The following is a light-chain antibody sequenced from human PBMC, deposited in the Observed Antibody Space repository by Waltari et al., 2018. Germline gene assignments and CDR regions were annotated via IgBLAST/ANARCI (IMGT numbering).Light chain of an antibody. CDR3: SSYAGSNTWV. J-gene: IGLJ3*02. CDR2: EVS. CDR1: SSDVGLYKY. V-gene: IGLV2-8*01. Sequence: QSALTQPPSASGSPGQSVTIPCTGTSSDVGLYKYVPWYQQHPGNAPKVLIFEVSKRPSGVPDRFSASKSANTASLTVSGLQAADEADYYCSSYAGSNTWVFGGGTKLTVL.